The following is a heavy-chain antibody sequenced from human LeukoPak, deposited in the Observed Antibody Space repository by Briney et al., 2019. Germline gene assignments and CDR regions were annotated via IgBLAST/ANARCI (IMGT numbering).Heavy chain of an antibody. CDR1: GDTFSNYA. CDR3: ARNHDNTGYYDAYFDY. D-gene: IGHD3-22*01. J-gene: IGHJ4*02. V-gene: IGHV1-69*05. CDR2: IIPMFATV. Sequence: SVKVSCKASGDTFSNYAINWVRQAPGQGLDWMGGIIPMFATVNYAQKFQGRVTITTDESTNTAYMELSGLRSEDTAVYYCARNHDNTGYYDAYFDYWGQGTLVTVSS.